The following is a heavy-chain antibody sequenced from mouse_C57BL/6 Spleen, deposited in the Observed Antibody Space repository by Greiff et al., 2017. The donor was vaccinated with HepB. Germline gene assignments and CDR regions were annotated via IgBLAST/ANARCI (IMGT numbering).Heavy chain of an antibody. D-gene: IGHD1-1*01. V-gene: IGHV3-8*01. CDR2: ISYSGST. CDR3: ARSIYGSRYFDV. Sequence: EVKVVESGPGLAKPSQTLSLTCSVTGYSITSDYWNWIRKFPGNKLEYMGYISYSGSTYYNPSLKSRISITRDTSKNQYYLQLNSVTTEDTSTYYCARSIYGSRYFDVWGTGTTVTVSS. J-gene: IGHJ1*03. CDR1: GYSITSDY.